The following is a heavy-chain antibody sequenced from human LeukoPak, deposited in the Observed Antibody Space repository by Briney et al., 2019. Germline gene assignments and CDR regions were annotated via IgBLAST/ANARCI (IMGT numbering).Heavy chain of an antibody. J-gene: IGHJ6*02. V-gene: IGHV3-30-3*01. CDR2: ISYDGSNK. Sequence: PGGSLRLSCAASGFTFSSYAMHWVRQAPGKGLEWVAVISYDGSNKYYADSVKGRFTISRDNSKNTLYLQMNSLRAEDTAVYYCARDSERGHYCENGMDVWGQGTTVTVSS. CDR3: ARDSERGHYCENGMDV. D-gene: IGHD3-22*01. CDR1: GFTFSSYA.